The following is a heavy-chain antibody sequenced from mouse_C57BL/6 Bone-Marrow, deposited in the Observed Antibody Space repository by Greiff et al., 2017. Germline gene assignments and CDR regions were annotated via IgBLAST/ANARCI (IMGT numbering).Heavy chain of an antibody. CDR3: ARCDYDGAWFAY. J-gene: IGHJ3*01. Sequence: QVQLQQPGAELVRPGSSVKLSCKASGYTFTSYWMDWVKQRPGQGLEWIGNIYPSDSETPYNQKFKDKATLTVDKSSSTAYMQLSSLTSEDSAVYYCARCDYDGAWFAYWGQGTLVTVSA. CDR2: IYPSDSET. D-gene: IGHD2-4*01. CDR1: GYTFTSYW. V-gene: IGHV1-61*01.